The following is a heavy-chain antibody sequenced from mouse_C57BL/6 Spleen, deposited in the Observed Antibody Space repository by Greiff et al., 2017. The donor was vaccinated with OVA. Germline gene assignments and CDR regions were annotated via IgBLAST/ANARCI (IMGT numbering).Heavy chain of an antibody. Sequence: QVQLQQPGAELVMPGASVKLSCKASGYTFTSYWMHWVKQRPGQGLEWIGEIDPSDSYTHYNQKFKDKSTLTVDKSSSTAYMQLSSLTSEDSAVYYCARGRCYSYYHWDIEDWGKGTTVTVSS. D-gene: IGHD2-12*01. J-gene: IGHJ1*03. CDR3: ARGRCYSYYHWDIED. CDR2: IDPSDSYT. CDR1: GYTFTSYW. V-gene: IGHV1-69*01.